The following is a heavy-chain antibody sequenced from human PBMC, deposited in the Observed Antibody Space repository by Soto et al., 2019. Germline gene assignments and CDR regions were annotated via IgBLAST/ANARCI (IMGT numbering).Heavy chain of an antibody. CDR2: IKPDESEK. J-gene: IGHJ5*02. Sequence: EVQLVESGGGLVQPGGSLRLSCTASGFTFSDSWMTWVRQAPGKGLEWVARIKPDESEKKYADSMKGRFSISRDNAKNSMYLQMDSLRGEDTAVYYCVRGGSNYASWGQRTLVTVSS. CDR3: VRGGSNYAS. CDR1: GFTFSDSW. V-gene: IGHV3-7*01. D-gene: IGHD4-4*01.